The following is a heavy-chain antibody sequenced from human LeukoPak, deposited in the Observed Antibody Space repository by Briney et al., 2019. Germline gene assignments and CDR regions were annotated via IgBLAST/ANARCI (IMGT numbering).Heavy chain of an antibody. V-gene: IGHV1-18*01. CDR2: ISAYNGNT. D-gene: IGHD5-24*01. CDR3: ARDLGDGYYGY. CDR1: GDTFSSYA. Sequence: ASVKVSCKASGDTFSSYAFSWVRQAPGQGLEWMGWISAYNGNTNYAQKLQGRVTMTTDTSTSTAYMELRSLRSDDTAVYYCARDLGDGYYGYWGQGTLVTVSS. J-gene: IGHJ4*02.